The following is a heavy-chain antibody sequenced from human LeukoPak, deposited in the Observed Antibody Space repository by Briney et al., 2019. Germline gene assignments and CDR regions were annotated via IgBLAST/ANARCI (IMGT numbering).Heavy chain of an antibody. CDR1: GYTFTSYG. CDR2: ISAYNGNT. Sequence: ASVTVSCKASGYTFTSYGISWVRQAPGQGLEWMGWISAYNGNTNYAQKLQGRVTMTTDTSTSTAYMELRSLRSDDTAVYYCARVLIGGYCSSTSCYLLDAFDIWGQGTMVTVSS. V-gene: IGHV1-18*01. CDR3: ARVLIGGYCSSTSCYLLDAFDI. D-gene: IGHD2-2*01. J-gene: IGHJ3*02.